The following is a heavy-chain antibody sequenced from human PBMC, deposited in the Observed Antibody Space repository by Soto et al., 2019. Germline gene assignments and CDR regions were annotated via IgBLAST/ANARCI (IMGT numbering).Heavy chain of an antibody. V-gene: IGHV1-18*01. CDR3: ARGRDGDY. CDR2: ISAHNGNT. D-gene: IGHD6-6*01. Sequence: QVHLVQSGAEVKKPGASVKVSCKASGYTFTSYGITWVRQAPGQGLEWMGWISAHNGNTDYAQKLQGRVIVTRDPSTSTAYMELRSLRSADTAVYDCARGRDGDYWGQGARVTVSS. J-gene: IGHJ4*02. CDR1: GYTFTSYG.